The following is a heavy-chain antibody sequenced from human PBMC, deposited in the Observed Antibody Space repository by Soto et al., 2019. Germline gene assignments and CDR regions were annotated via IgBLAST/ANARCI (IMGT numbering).Heavy chain of an antibody. J-gene: IGHJ4*02. CDR3: AKDSETSMAH. CDR2: ISYYGSTQ. Sequence: QVQLVESGGGVVQPGTSLRLSCVASGFTFSGYGMHWVRQAPGKGLEWVAVISYYGSTQYYADSVKGRFTISRDNSKNTLFLQMSSLRPEDTAVYYCAKDSETSMAHWGQGTLVTVSS. V-gene: IGHV3-30*18. CDR1: GFTFSGYG. D-gene: IGHD5-18*01.